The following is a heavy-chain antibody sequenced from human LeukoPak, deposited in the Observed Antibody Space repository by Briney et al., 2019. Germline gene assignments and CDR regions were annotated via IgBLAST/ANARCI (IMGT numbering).Heavy chain of an antibody. V-gene: IGHV4-39*01. CDR2: VYYSGSA. CDR3: ARRPGGYFDS. CDR1: GDSISRSSYY. Sequence: SETLSLTCTVSGDSISRSSYYWGWIRQPPGKGLEWIGSVYYSGSAYYNPSLKSRVTISVDTSKNQFSLKLSSVTAADTAVYYCARRPGGYFDSWGQGTLVTVSS. D-gene: IGHD3-10*01. J-gene: IGHJ4*02.